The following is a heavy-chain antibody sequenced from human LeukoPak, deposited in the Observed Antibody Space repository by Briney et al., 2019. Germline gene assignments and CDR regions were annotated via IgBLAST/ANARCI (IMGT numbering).Heavy chain of an antibody. CDR2: ISGSGGST. V-gene: IGHV3-23*01. J-gene: IGHJ3*02. Sequence: GGSLRLSCAASGFTFSSYAMSWVRQAPGKGLEWVSAISGSGGSTYYADSVKGRFTISRDNAKNSLYLQMNSLRAEDTAVYYCARDRELIAAAPDAFDIWGQGTMVTVSS. D-gene: IGHD6-13*01. CDR3: ARDRELIAAAPDAFDI. CDR1: GFTFSSYA.